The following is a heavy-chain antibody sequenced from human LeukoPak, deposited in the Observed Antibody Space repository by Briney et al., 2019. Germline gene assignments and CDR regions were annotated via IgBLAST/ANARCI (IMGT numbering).Heavy chain of an antibody. CDR2: ISGSGGST. J-gene: IGHJ4*02. CDR1: GFTFSSYA. V-gene: IGHV3-23*01. CDR3: AKDREPDYYDSSGYDY. Sequence: GGSLRLSCAASGFTFSSYAMSWVRQAPGKGLEWVSAISGSGGSTYYADSVKGRFTISRDNSKNTLYLQMNSLRAEDTAVYYCAKDREPDYYDSSGYDYWGQGTLVTVSS. D-gene: IGHD3-22*01.